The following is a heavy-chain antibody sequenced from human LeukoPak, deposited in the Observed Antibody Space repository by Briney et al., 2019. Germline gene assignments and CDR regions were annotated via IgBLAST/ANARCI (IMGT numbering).Heavy chain of an antibody. J-gene: IGHJ6*02. Sequence: ASVKVSCKASGYTFTGYDINWVRQATGQGLEWMGWMNPNSGNTGYAQKFQGRVTMTRNTSISTAYMELSSLRSEDTAVYYCASRYSSGSALNYWYYYYGMDVWGQGTTVTVSS. V-gene: IGHV1-8*01. CDR2: MNPNSGNT. CDR3: ASRYSSGSALNYWYYYYGMDV. D-gene: IGHD6-19*01. CDR1: GYTFTGYD.